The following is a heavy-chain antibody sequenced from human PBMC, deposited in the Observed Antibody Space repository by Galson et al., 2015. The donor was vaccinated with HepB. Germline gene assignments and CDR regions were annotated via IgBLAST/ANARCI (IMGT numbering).Heavy chain of an antibody. V-gene: IGHV3-30*04. Sequence: SLRLSCAASGFTFSSYAMHWVRQAPGKGLEWVAVISYDGSNKYYADSVKGRFTISRDNSKNTLYLQMNSLRAEDTAVYYCAREGPGLYGMDVWGQGTTVTVSS. CDR1: GFTFSSYA. CDR3: AREGPGLYGMDV. CDR2: ISYDGSNK. J-gene: IGHJ6*02.